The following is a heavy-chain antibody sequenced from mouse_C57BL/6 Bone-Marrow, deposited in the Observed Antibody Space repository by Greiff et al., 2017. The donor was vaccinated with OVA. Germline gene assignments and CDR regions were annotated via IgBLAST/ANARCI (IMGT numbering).Heavy chain of an antibody. Sequence: EVHLVESGGGLVKPGGSLKLSCAASGFTFSSYTMSWVRQTPEKRLEWVATISGGGGNTYYPDSVKGRFTISRDNAKNTLYLQMSSLRSEDTALYYCARHPHYDGSSYRLGYWYFDVWGTGTTVTVSS. J-gene: IGHJ1*03. CDR2: ISGGGGNT. CDR1: GFTFSSYT. D-gene: IGHD1-1*01. CDR3: ARHPHYDGSSYRLGYWYFDV. V-gene: IGHV5-9*01.